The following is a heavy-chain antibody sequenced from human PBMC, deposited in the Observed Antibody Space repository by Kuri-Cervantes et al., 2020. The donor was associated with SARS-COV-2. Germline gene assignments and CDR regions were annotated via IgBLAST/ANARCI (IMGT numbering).Heavy chain of an antibody. J-gene: IGHJ4*02. V-gene: IGHV3-33*08. D-gene: IGHD3-16*02. CDR3: ARDTVRGVIRYYFDY. Sequence: GESLKISCVASGFTFSSYWMHWVRQAPGKGLVWVAGIWYDGSNKYYADSVKGRFTISRDNSKNTLYLQMNSLRAEDTAVYYCARDTVRGVIRYYFDYWGQGTLVTVSS. CDR1: GFTFSSYW. CDR2: IWYDGSNK.